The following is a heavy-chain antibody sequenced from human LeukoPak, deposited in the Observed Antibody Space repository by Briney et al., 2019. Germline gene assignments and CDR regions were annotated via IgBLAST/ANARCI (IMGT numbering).Heavy chain of an antibody. CDR2: ISSSSSYI. Sequence: GGSLRLSCAASGFTFSSYSMNWVRQAPGKGLEWVSSISSSSSYINYADSVKGRFTISRDNAKNSLYLQMNSLRAEDTAVYYCARAIGVAAAGRIDYWGQGTLLTVSS. CDR1: GFTFSSYS. J-gene: IGHJ4*02. V-gene: IGHV3-21*01. CDR3: ARAIGVAAAGRIDY. D-gene: IGHD6-13*01.